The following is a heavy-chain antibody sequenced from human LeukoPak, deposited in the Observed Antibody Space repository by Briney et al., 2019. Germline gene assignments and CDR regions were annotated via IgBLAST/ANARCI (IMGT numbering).Heavy chain of an antibody. CDR3: ARTWVYCSSTSCPKRGMDV. V-gene: IGHV3-23*01. J-gene: IGHJ6*02. CDR2: ISGSGGST. Sequence: ETLSLTCTVSGGSISSGGYYWSWVRQAPGKGLEWVSAISGSGGSTYYADSVEGRFTISRDNSKNTLYLQMNSLRAEDTAVYYCARTWVYCSSTSCPKRGMDVWGQGTTVTVSS. CDR1: GGSISSGGYY. D-gene: IGHD2-2*01.